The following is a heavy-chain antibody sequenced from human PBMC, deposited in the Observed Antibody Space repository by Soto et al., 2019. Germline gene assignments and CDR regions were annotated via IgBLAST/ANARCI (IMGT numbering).Heavy chain of an antibody. Sequence: GGSLRLSCAASGFTFSSYSMNWVRQAPGKGLEWVSYISSSSSTIYYADSVKGRFTVSRDNAKNSLYLQMNSLRDEDTAVYYCARDKVGPGSGSYAFDIWGQGTMVTVSS. CDR3: ARDKVGPGSGSYAFDI. V-gene: IGHV3-48*02. D-gene: IGHD3-10*01. J-gene: IGHJ3*02. CDR2: ISSSSSTI. CDR1: GFTFSSYS.